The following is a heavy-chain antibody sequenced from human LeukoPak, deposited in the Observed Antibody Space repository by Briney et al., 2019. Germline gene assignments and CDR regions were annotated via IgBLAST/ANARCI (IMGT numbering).Heavy chain of an antibody. CDR1: GGSTSNTSYY. V-gene: IGHV4-39*01. D-gene: IGHD3-10*02. CDR2: IYYSGST. CDR3: ASHSSYVSPFRS. Sequence: SETLSLTCTVSGGSTSNTSYYWGWIRQPPGKGLEWIGSIYYSGSTYYNPSLMSRVTISVDTSKNQFSLKLSSVTAADTAVYYCASHSSYVSPFRSWGRGPLVTVSP. J-gene: IGHJ5*02.